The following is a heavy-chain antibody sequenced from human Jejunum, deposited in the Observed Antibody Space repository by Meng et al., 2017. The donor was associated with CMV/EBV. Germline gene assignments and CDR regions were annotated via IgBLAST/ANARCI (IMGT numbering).Heavy chain of an antibody. D-gene: IGHD3-3*01. CDR1: NYTSEA. V-gene: IGHV1-69*05. CDR3: AVGDKVLDDVWSGFYDY. J-gene: IGHJ4*02. Sequence: NYTSEAMSGVRQAPGQGPGWRAEIIPVFHKAKYAQGFEGRLTITTDASTNTAYMELSSLRSEDTAVYYSAVGDKVLDDVWSGFYDYWGQGSLVTVSS. CDR2: IIPVFHKA.